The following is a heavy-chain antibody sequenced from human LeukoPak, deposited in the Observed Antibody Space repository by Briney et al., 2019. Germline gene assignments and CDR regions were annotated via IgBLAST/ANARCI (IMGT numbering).Heavy chain of an antibody. J-gene: IGHJ4*02. CDR2: ISWDGGST. V-gene: IGHV3-43*01. CDR3: AKDKEGRDYGDPIYYFDY. D-gene: IGHD4-17*01. CDR1: GFTFSSYA. Sequence: GRSLRLSCAASGFTFSSYAMHWVRQAPGKGLEWVSLISWDGGSTYYADSVKGRFTISRDNSKNSLYLQMNSLRTEDTALYYCAKDKEGRDYGDPIYYFDYWGQGTLVTVSS.